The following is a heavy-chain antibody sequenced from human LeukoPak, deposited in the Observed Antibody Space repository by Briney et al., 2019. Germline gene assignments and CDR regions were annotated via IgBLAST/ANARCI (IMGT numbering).Heavy chain of an antibody. CDR3: AREDCSSTSCYRPTLQPWAY. CDR2: ISGYNGNT. CDR1: GYTFTSYG. V-gene: IGHV1-18*01. D-gene: IGHD2-2*02. Sequence: GASVKVSCEASGYTFTSYGISWVRQAPGQGLEWMGWISGYNGNTNYAQKLQGRVTMTTDTSTSTAYMELRSLRSDDTAVYYCAREDCSSTSCYRPTLQPWAYWGQGTLVTVSS. J-gene: IGHJ4*02.